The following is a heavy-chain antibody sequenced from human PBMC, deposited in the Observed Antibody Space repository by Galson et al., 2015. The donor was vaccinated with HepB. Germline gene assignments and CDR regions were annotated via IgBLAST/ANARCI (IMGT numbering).Heavy chain of an antibody. Sequence: SLRLSCAASGFTFSRYAMSWVRQAPGKGLEWVSAISGSGGSTYYADSVKGRFTISRDNSKNTLYLQMNSLRAEDTAVYYCAKVSNWNDASFDYWGQGTLVTVSS. CDR3: AKVSNWNDASFDY. D-gene: IGHD1-1*01. CDR1: GFTFSRYA. V-gene: IGHV3-23*01. J-gene: IGHJ4*02. CDR2: ISGSGGST.